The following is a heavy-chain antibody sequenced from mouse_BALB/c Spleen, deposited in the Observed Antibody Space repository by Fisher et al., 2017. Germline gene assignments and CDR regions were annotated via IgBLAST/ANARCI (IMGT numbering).Heavy chain of an antibody. J-gene: IGHJ4*01. D-gene: IGHD1-1*01. V-gene: IGHV5-9-3*01. Sequence: RFTISRDNAKNTLYLQMSSLRSEDTAMYYCARHYGNWGQGTSVTVSS. CDR3: ARHYGN.